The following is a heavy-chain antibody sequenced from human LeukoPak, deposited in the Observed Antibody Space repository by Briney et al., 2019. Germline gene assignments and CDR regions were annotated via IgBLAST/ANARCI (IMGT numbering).Heavy chain of an antibody. CDR3: AKDLSGSRRGIFDY. V-gene: IGHV3-9*01. D-gene: IGHD5-12*01. CDR2: ISWNSGSI. J-gene: IGHJ4*02. CDR1: GFTFDDYA. Sequence: SGGSLRLSCAASGFTFDDYAVHWVRQAPGKGLEWVSGISWNSGSIGYADSVKGRFTISRDNAKNSLYLQMDSLRAEDTALYYCAKDLSGSRRGIFDYWGQGTLVTVSS.